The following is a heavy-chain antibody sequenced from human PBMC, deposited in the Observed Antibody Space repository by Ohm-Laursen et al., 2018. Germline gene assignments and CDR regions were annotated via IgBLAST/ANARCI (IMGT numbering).Heavy chain of an antibody. CDR2: IYYSGST. CDR3: ARGSNYGRDY. J-gene: IGHJ4*02. CDR1: GGSISSYY. Sequence: GTLSLTCTVSGGSISSYYWSWIRQPPGKGLEWIGYIYYSGSTNYNPSLKSRVTISVDTSKNQFSLKLSSVTAADTAVYYCARGSNYGRDYWGQGTLVTVSS. D-gene: IGHD4-11*01. V-gene: IGHV4-59*01.